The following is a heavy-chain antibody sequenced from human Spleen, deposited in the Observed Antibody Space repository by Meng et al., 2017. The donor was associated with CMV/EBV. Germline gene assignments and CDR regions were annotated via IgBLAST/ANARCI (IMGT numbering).Heavy chain of an antibody. Sequence: SCKASGGPSSSHAISWVRQAPGQGLEWMGGIIPIFGTANYAQKFQGRVTITTDESTSTAYMELSSLRSEDTAVYYCARDRQSNGFDIWGQGTMVTVSS. D-gene: IGHD5/OR15-5a*01. V-gene: IGHV1-69*05. CDR3: ARDRQSNGFDI. CDR1: GGPSSSHA. CDR2: IIPIFGTA. J-gene: IGHJ3*02.